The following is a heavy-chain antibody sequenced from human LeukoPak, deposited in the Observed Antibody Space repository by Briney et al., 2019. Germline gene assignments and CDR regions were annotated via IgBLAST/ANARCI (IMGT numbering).Heavy chain of an antibody. V-gene: IGHV1-8*03. CDR2: VNPQSGNT. J-gene: IGHJ4*02. CDR1: GYTFRSCD. D-gene: IGHD2-8*01. Sequence: ASVKVSCKASGYTFRSCDINWLRQAPGQGLEWMGWVNPQSGNTGYKQKFQARVTITSDTSITTAYLELSSLTPDDTAVYFCARGLPLGYCTYGVCYPPKHFDFWGQGTLVTVSS. CDR3: ARGLPLGYCTYGVCYPPKHFDF.